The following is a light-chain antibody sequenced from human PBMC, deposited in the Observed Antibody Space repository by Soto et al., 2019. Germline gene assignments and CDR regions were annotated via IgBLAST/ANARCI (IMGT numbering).Light chain of an antibody. V-gene: IGLV2-8*01. CDR1: SSDVGGYNY. CDR2: DVT. Sequence: QSALTQPPSASGSPGQSVTISCTGTSSDVGGYNYVSCYRQHPGKAPKLMIYDVTKRPLGVPDRFSGSKSGNTASLTVSGLQAEDEADYYCSSYAGSNNFVVFGGGTKLTVL. CDR3: SSYAGSNNFVV. J-gene: IGLJ2*01.